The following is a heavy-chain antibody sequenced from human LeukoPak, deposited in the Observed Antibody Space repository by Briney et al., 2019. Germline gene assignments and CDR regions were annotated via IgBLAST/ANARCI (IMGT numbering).Heavy chain of an antibody. Sequence: GGSLRLSCAASGFTFSSYGMHWVRQAPGKGLEWVAVISYDGSNKYYADSVKGRFTISRDNSKNTLYLQMNSLRAEDTAVYYCAKDNWNNSYFDYWGQGTLVTVSS. V-gene: IGHV3-30*18. D-gene: IGHD1/OR15-1a*01. CDR1: GFTFSSYG. CDR2: ISYDGSNK. J-gene: IGHJ4*02. CDR3: AKDNWNNSYFDY.